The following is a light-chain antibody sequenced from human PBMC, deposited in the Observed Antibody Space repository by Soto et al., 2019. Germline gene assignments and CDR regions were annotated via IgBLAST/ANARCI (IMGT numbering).Light chain of an antibody. CDR1: QSVSSN. CDR2: DAF. J-gene: IGKJ5*01. Sequence: ESVLLQSPSTLSVSPGERSALSCVASQSVSSNLAWYQQKPGQAPRLLIHDAFMRATGIPDRFSGSGSGTDFTLTIARLEPEDFAVYYCQQYGDSPRTFGQRTRLEIK. V-gene: IGKV3D-20*01. CDR3: QQYGDSPRT.